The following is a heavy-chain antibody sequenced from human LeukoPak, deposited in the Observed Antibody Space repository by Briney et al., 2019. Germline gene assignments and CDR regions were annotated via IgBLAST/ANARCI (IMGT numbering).Heavy chain of an antibody. CDR3: ARERSDSSGYYQQEGAFDI. Sequence: ASXKVSCKASGYTFTCYYMHWVRQAPGQGLEWMGWINPNSGGTNYAQKFQGRVTMTRDTSISTAYMEMRRLRYEDTAVYYCARERSDSSGYYQQEGAFDIWGQGTMVTVSS. V-gene: IGHV1-2*02. CDR2: INPNSGGT. J-gene: IGHJ3*02. D-gene: IGHD3-22*01. CDR1: GYTFTCYY.